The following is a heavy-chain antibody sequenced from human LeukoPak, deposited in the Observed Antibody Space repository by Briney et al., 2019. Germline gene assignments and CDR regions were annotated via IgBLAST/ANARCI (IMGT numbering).Heavy chain of an antibody. J-gene: IGHJ3*02. CDR1: GFTFSSYA. CDR3: AKMGSSSNWDDAFGI. V-gene: IGHV3-23*01. CDR2: ISASGGST. D-gene: IGHD6-13*01. Sequence: GGSLRLSCAASGFTFSSYAMSWVRQAPGKGLEWVSGISASGGSTYYADSVKGRFTISRDNSKNTLYLQMNSLGAEDTAIYYCAKMGSSSNWDDAFGIWGQGTMVTVSS.